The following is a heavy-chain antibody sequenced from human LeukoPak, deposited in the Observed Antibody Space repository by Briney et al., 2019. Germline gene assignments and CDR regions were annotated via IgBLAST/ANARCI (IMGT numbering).Heavy chain of an antibody. V-gene: IGHV1-18*01. Sequence: ASVKVSCKASGYTFTSYGISWVRQAPGQGLEGMGGISAYNGNTNYAQKLQGRVTMTTDTSTSTAYMELRSLRSDDTAVYYCARDPYYYDSSGYFDDAFDIWGQGTMVTVSS. J-gene: IGHJ3*02. CDR1: GYTFTSYG. CDR3: ARDPYYYDSSGYFDDAFDI. CDR2: ISAYNGNT. D-gene: IGHD3-22*01.